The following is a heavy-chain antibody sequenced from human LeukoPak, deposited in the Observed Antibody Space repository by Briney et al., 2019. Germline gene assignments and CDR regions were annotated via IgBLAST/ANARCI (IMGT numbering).Heavy chain of an antibody. J-gene: IGHJ5*02. Sequence: GESLKISCKASGYSFTNYWIGWVRQIPGKGLEWMGIIYPGDSDTRYSPSFQGQVTISVDKSITTAYLQWSSLKASDTAMYYCAKHAGVGAQISSWGQGTLVTVSS. CDR2: IYPGDSDT. V-gene: IGHV5-51*01. CDR3: AKHAGVGAQISS. D-gene: IGHD1-26*01. CDR1: GYSFTNYW.